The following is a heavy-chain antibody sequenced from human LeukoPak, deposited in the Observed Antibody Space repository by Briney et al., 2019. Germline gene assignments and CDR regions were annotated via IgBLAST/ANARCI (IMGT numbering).Heavy chain of an antibody. CDR3: ARVTTMVRGVMDV. V-gene: IGHV3-66*01. D-gene: IGHD3-10*01. J-gene: IGHJ6*02. CDR2: IYSGGST. CDR1: GFTVSSNY. Sequence: PGGSLRLSCAASGFTVSSNYMSWVRQAPGKGLEWVSVIYSGGSTYYADSVKGRFTISRDNSKNTLYLQMNSLRAEDTAVYYCARVTTMVRGVMDVWGQGTTVTVSS.